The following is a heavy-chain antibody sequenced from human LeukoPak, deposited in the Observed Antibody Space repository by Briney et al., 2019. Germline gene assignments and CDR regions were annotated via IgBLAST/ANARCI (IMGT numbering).Heavy chain of an antibody. D-gene: IGHD6-13*01. CDR3: ARDPGAQIYAGTLANDH. V-gene: IGHV1-2*02. CDR2: INPNIGDT. J-gene: IGHJ4*02. Sequence: ASVKVSCKASGYTFTGYYMHWMRQAPSQRLEWMGWINPNIGDTNYAQKFRGRVTTTRDTSISTAYMELSRLRSDDTAVYYCARDPGAQIYAGTLANDHWGQGTLVTVSS. CDR1: GYTFTGYY.